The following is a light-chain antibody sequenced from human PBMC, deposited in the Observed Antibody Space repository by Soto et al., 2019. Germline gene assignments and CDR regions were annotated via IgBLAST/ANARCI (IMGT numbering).Light chain of an antibody. V-gene: IGKV3-11*01. Sequence: EIVLTQSPATLSLSPGERATLSCRASQSVSSYLAWYQQKPGQAPRLLIYDASNRATGIPARFSGGGSGTDFTLTISGLEPDDFSVYYCQQRSNWRFTCGPGIRVDIK. J-gene: IGKJ3*01. CDR2: DAS. CDR3: QQRSNWRFT. CDR1: QSVSSY.